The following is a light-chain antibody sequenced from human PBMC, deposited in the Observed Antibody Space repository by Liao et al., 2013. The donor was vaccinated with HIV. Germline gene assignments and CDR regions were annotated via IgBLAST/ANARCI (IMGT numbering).Light chain of an antibody. CDR2: YDS. CDR3: QVWDRASDHPI. J-gene: IGLJ2*01. CDR1: NIASKS. V-gene: IGLV3-21*04. Sequence: SYELTQPPSVSVAPGKTARVTCGGNNIASKSVHWYQQKPGQAPVLVIYYDSDRPSGIPNRFSASESGATATLTIRRVEVGDEADYYCQVWDRASDHPIFGGGTRLTVL.